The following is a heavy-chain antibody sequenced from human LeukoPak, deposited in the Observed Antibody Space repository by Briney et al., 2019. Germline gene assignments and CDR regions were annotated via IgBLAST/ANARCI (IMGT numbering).Heavy chain of an antibody. CDR1: GGSIDRSFYY. V-gene: IGHV4-39*02. J-gene: IGHJ5*02. CDR2: LYYSGNA. CDR3: ARDSSGYYAP. Sequence: SETLSLTCTVSGGSIDRSFYYWGWIRQPPGKGLEWIGSLYYSGNAYYNPSLNSRITISLDTSKNLFSLKLNSVTAADTAVYYCARDSSGYYAPWGQGTLVTVSS. D-gene: IGHD3-10*01.